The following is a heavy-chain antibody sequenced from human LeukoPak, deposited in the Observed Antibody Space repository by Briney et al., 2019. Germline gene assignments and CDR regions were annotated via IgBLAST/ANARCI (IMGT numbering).Heavy chain of an antibody. CDR2: TYTSGST. D-gene: IGHD3-9*01. CDR1: GGSISSGSYY. Sequence: SQTLSLTCTVSGGSISSGSYYWSWIRQPAGKGLEWIGRTYTSGSTNYNPSLKSRVTISVDTSKNQFSLKLSSVTAADTAVYYCARGADYDILTGLDYWGQGTLVTVSS. J-gene: IGHJ4*02. V-gene: IGHV4-61*02. CDR3: ARGADYDILTGLDY.